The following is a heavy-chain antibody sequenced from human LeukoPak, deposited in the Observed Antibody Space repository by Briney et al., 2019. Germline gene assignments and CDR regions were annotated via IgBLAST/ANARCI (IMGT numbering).Heavy chain of an antibody. CDR3: ARDAAYGYDRFDY. D-gene: IGHD4-17*01. CDR1: GFMFTDSW. Sequence: GGSLRLSCAASGFMFTDSWMAWVRQAPGKGLEWLANINEDGSDKNYVVALKGRFTISRDNAEKSLYLQMNSLRAEDTAIYYCARDAAYGYDRFDYWGQGTQVTVSS. J-gene: IGHJ4*02. CDR2: INEDGSDK. V-gene: IGHV3-7*01.